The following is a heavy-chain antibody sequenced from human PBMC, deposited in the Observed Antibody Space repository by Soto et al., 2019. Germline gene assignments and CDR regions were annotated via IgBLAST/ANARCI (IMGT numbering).Heavy chain of an antibody. D-gene: IGHD6-13*01. V-gene: IGHV3-33*01. CDR3: ARAYSSSWPLYYGMDV. Sequence: GGSLRLSCAASGFTFSTYGIHWVRQAPGKGLEWVAVIWYDGSNKYYADSVKGRFTISRDNSKNTLYLQMNSLRAEDTAVYYCARAYSSSWPLYYGMDVWGQGTTVTVSS. CDR2: IWYDGSNK. J-gene: IGHJ6*02. CDR1: GFTFSTYG.